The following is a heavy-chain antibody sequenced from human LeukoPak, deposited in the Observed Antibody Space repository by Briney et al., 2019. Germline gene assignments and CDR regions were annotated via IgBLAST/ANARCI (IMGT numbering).Heavy chain of an antibody. J-gene: IGHJ4*02. CDR2: ISSDGANK. D-gene: IGHD1-26*01. V-gene: IGHV3-30-3*01. CDR3: AKDRVRWELLSRLVDY. CDR1: GFTFSNYA. Sequence: NPGGSLRLSCAASGFTFSNYAMHWVRQAPGKGLEWVAVISSDGANKYYADSVKGRFTISRDNSKNTLYLQMNSLRAEDTAVYYCAKDRVRWELLSRLVDYWGQGTLVTVSS.